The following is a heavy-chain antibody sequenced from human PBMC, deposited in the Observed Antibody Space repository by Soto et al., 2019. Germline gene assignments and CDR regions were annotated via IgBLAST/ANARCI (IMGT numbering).Heavy chain of an antibody. D-gene: IGHD2-15*01. V-gene: IGHV4-4*02. CDR2: INHSGSP. CDR1: SGTISSSNW. Sequence: QVQLQESGPGLVKPSGTLSLTCAVSSGTISSSNWWTWVRHPPGKGLEWIGEINHSGSPNYNPSLRSRVTIAVNQSKSQFFLQLSSVTAADTAIYYCAGLGMVAAHREFDPWGQGTLVTVSS. J-gene: IGHJ5*02. CDR3: AGLGMVAAHREFDP.